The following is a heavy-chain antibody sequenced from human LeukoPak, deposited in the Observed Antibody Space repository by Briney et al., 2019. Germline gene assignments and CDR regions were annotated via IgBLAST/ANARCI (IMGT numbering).Heavy chain of an antibody. CDR2: ISAYNVNT. CDR3: ARDPPTYYYDSSGYPYYFDY. D-gene: IGHD3-22*01. Sequence: ASVKVSCKASGYTFTSYGISWVRQAPGQGLEWMGWISAYNVNTNYAHKLQGRVTMTTDTSTSTDYMELRSLRSDDTAVYYCARDPPTYYYDSSGYPYYFDYWGQGTLVTVSS. CDR1: GYTFTSYG. J-gene: IGHJ4*02. V-gene: IGHV1-18*01.